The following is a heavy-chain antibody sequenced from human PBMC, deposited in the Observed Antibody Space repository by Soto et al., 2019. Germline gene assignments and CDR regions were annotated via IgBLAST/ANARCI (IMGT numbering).Heavy chain of an antibody. CDR2: INPNTGNP. Sequence: QVQLVQSGSESMQPGASVKVSCKGSGYNFNSHSINWLRPAPGQGLEWMGWINPNTGNPTYERGFTGRFVVSVDTSASTVYLQIFSLKADDSAVYYSARDRASGSFDYWGQGTLVTVSS. CDR1: GYNFNSHS. J-gene: IGHJ4*02. CDR3: ARDRASGSFDY. V-gene: IGHV7-4-1*01. D-gene: IGHD1-26*01.